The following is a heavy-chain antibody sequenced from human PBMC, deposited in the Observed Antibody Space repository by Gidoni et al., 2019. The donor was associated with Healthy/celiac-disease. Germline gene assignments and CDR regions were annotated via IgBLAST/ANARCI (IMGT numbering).Heavy chain of an antibody. CDR2: IYYSGST. J-gene: IGHJ6*02. CDR1: GGSISSGDYY. D-gene: IGHD4-17*01. V-gene: IGHV4-30-4*01. Sequence: QVQLQESGPGLVKPSQTLSLTCTVSGGSISSGDYYWSWIRQPPGKGLEWIGYIYYSGSTYYNPSLKSRVTISVDTSKNQFSLKLSSVTAADTAVYYCASSTVTTDGGNYYYYYGMDVWGQGTTVTVSS. CDR3: ASSTVTTDGGNYYYYYGMDV.